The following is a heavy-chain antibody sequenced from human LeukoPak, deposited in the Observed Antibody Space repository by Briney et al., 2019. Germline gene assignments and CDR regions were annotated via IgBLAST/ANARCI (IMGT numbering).Heavy chain of an antibody. CDR3: ARNLVGKTDFDY. CDR1: GYTFSDYA. CDR2: INAGNGDT. V-gene: IGHV1-3*01. D-gene: IGHD6-19*01. Sequence: ASVKVSCKASGYTFSDYAMHWVRQAPGQRLEWMGWINAGNGDTKYSQKFQGRVTITWDTSASTVHMELSSLRSEDAAVYYCARNLVGKTDFDYWGQGTLSPSPQ. J-gene: IGHJ4*02.